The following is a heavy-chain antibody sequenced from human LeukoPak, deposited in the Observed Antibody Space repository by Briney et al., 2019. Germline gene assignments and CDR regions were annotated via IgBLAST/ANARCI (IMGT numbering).Heavy chain of an antibody. CDR1: GGTFSSYT. V-gene: IGHV1-69*02. CDR3: ARQSITGTTESCWFDP. J-gene: IGHJ5*02. Sequence: SVKVSCKASGGTFSSYTISWVRQAPGQGLEWMGRIIPILGIANYAQKFQGRVTITADKSTNTAYIELSSLRSEDTAVYYCARQSITGTTESCWFDPWGQGTLVTVSS. CDR2: IIPILGIA. D-gene: IGHD1-7*01.